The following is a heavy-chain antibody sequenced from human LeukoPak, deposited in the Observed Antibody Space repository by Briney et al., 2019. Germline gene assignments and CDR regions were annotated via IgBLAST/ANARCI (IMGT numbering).Heavy chain of an antibody. D-gene: IGHD6-25*01. J-gene: IGHJ3*02. Sequence: PGGSLRLSCVASGFTFDDYAMHWVRQAPGKGLEWVSLISGDGGTTYYADSMKGRFTISRDNGKNSLYLQMGSLRTEDTALYYCAKDLFGIAAAPDAFDIWGRGTMVTVSS. CDR1: GFTFDDYA. CDR2: ISGDGGTT. CDR3: AKDLFGIAAAPDAFDI. V-gene: IGHV3-43*02.